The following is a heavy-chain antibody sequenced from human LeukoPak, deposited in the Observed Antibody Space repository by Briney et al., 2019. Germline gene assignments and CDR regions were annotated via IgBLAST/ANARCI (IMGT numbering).Heavy chain of an antibody. CDR1: GGSFSGYY. J-gene: IGHJ4*02. CDR3: ARVYSTVVLDY. D-gene: IGHD4-23*01. Sequence: SETLSLTCAVYGGSFSGYYWSWIRQPPGKGLEWIGEINHSGSTNYNPSLKSRVTISVDTSKNQFSLKLSSVTAADTAVYYCARVYSTVVLDYWGQGTLVTVSS. V-gene: IGHV4-34*01. CDR2: INHSGST.